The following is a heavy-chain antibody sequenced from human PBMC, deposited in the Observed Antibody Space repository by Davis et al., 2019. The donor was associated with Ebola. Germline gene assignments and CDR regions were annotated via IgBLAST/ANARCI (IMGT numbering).Heavy chain of an antibody. D-gene: IGHD3-9*01. J-gene: IGHJ4*02. CDR2: IRSKVNNYAT. V-gene: IGHV3-73*01. CDR3: TRHDSIDWTRPFDH. CDR1: RFTFSASA. Sequence: GGSLRLSCTASRFTFSASAIHWVRQTSGKGLEWIGRIRSKVNNYATTYAPSLQGRFSISRDESGNTAYLQMSNLKTEDTAVYYCTRHDSIDWTRPFDHWGQGSLVIVSS.